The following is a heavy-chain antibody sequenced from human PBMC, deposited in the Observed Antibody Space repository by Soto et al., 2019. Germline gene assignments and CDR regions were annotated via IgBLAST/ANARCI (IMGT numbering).Heavy chain of an antibody. V-gene: IGHV4-34*01. CDR2: INHSGST. Sequence: SETLSLTCAVYGGSFSGYYWSWIRQPPGKGLEWIGEINHSGSTNYNPSLKSRVTISVDTSKNQFSLKLSSVTAADTAVYYCARGRYVANWGIKDAFDIWGQGTMVTVSS. D-gene: IGHD7-27*01. CDR3: ARGRYVANWGIKDAFDI. CDR1: GGSFSGYY. J-gene: IGHJ3*02.